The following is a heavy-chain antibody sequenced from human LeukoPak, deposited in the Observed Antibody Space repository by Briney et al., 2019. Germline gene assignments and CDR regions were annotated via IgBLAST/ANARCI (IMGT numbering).Heavy chain of an antibody. CDR1: GFVFNKFA. Sequence: PAKSPSLSCAASGFVFNKFALSWVRQPPGQGLEWVWAVSRDGDTNYYAASVRRRFTFLSTNSNQSSYIQMTSTPADDTAIYYCVKWRLERATDPAGCFDAGGQGTLVTVSA. CDR3: VKWRLERATDPAGCFDA. V-gene: IGHV3-23*01. D-gene: IGHD5-24*01. CDR2: VSRDGDTN. J-gene: IGHJ5*02.